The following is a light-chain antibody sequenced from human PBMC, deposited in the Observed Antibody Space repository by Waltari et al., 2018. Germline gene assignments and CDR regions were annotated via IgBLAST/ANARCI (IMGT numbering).Light chain of an antibody. Sequence: TCRGSESVKNNLAWYQQKPGKAPKVLIHKAARLETGVPSRFSGSGYGTEFTLTISSLQPDDFATYYCQEYDSLPVTFGGGTKVEVK. CDR1: ESVKNN. CDR2: KAA. J-gene: IGKJ4*01. V-gene: IGKV1-5*03. CDR3: QEYDSLPVT.